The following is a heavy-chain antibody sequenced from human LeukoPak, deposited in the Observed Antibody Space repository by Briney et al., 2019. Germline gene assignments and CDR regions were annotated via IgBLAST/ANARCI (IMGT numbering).Heavy chain of an antibody. D-gene: IGHD2-2*01. J-gene: IGHJ4*02. V-gene: IGHV1-18*01. CDR2: ISAYNGNT. Sequence: GTLVKVSCKASGYAFTSYVISWVRRAPGQGREWMGWISAYNGNTKYAQKLQGRVTITTHTSTSTAYMQLRRLRSDDTAVYYCARHRVVVPAAIYGYWGQGTLVTVPS. CDR1: GYAFTSYV. CDR3: ARHRVVVPAAIYGY.